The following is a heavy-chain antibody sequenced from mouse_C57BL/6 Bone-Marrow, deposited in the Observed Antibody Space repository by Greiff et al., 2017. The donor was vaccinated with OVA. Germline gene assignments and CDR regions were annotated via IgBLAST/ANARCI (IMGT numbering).Heavy chain of an antibody. CDR2: IYPGDGDT. J-gene: IGHJ2*01. Sequence: VQLKESGPELVKPGASVKISCKASGYAFSSSWMNWVKQRPGKGLEWIGRIYPGDGDTNYNGKFKGKATLTADKSSSTAYMQLSSLTSEDSAVYFCGPGGPFDYWGQGTTLTVSS. CDR3: GPGGPFDY. V-gene: IGHV1-82*01. CDR1: GYAFSSSW.